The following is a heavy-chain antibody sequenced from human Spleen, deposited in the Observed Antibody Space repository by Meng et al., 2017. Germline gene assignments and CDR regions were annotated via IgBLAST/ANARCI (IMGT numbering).Heavy chain of an antibody. CDR2: INHSGST. J-gene: IGHJ4*02. V-gene: IGHV4-34*01. Sequence: VPLPQWGAGLFKPSETLSLTFAVYGGSFSGYYWSWIRQPPGKGLEWIGEINHSGSTNYNPSLKSRVTISVDTSKNQFSLKLSSVTAADTAVYYCARGRSDAIGDYWGQGTLVTVSS. CDR1: GGSFSGYY. CDR3: ARGRSDAIGDY. D-gene: IGHD2-21*01.